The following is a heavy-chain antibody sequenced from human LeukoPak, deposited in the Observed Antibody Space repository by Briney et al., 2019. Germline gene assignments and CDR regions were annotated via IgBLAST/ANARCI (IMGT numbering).Heavy chain of an antibody. D-gene: IGHD3-10*01. V-gene: IGHV3-7*01. CDR2: IKQDGSEK. J-gene: IGHJ3*02. CDR1: GFTFSSYW. CDR3: ARGPDTLMYYYGSADAFDI. Sequence: PGGSLRLSCAASGFTFSSYWMSWVRQAPGKGLEWVANIKQDGSEKYYVDSVKGRFTISRDNAKNSLYLQMNSLRAEDTAVYYCARGPDTLMYYYGSADAFDIWGQGTMVTVSS.